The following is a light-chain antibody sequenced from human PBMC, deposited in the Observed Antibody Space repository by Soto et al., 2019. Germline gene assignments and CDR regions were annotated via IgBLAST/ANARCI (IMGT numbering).Light chain of an antibody. J-gene: IGKJ2*01. Sequence: EIGLTQSPATLSLSPGERPTLSCRASQSVSSYLAWYRQKPGQAPRLLIYDASNRATGIPARFSGSGSGTDFTLTISSLEPEDFAVYYCLQRSNWPWTFGQGTKLEIK. V-gene: IGKV3-11*01. CDR3: LQRSNWPWT. CDR1: QSVSSY. CDR2: DAS.